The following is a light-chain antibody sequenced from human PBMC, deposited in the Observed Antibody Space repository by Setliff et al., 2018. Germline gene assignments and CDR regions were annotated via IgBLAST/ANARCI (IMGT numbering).Light chain of an antibody. CDR1: QDISTN. CDR2: DAS. CDR3: QQYTHFPYT. Sequence: DTQMTQSPSSLSASVGDRVTITCQAAQDISTNLNWYQQKPGKAPRLLISDASTLESGVTSRISGSGSGTHFTLTINNLQTEDIGTYYCQQYTHFPYTFGQGTKVDIK. V-gene: IGKV1-33*01. J-gene: IGKJ2*01.